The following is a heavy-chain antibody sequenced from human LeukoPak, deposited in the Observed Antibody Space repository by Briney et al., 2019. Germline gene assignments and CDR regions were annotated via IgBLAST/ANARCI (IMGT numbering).Heavy chain of an antibody. CDR3: AKDREPVIWFGELTLDY. J-gene: IGHJ4*02. D-gene: IGHD3-10*01. CDR2: ISNDGSNK. Sequence: GGSLRLSCAVSGFTFSSYVMHWVRPAPGRGREWVGDISNDGSNKNYAASVKGRFTISRDNSKNTLYLQMNSLRAEDTAVYYCAKDREPVIWFGELTLDYWGQGTLVTVSS. V-gene: IGHV3-30*18. CDR1: GFTFSSYV.